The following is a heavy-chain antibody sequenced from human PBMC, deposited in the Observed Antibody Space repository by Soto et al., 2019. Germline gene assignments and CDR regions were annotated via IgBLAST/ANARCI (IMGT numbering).Heavy chain of an antibody. D-gene: IGHD3-22*01. Sequence: QVQLVESGGGLVRPGGSLRLSCAASGFTFTDYYMTWIRQAPGKGLEWVSYISSSSSDIYYADSVKGRLTISRDNAKNSLYLQITGLRPEDTAVYYCARGHYYDTGAYYDHYGLDIWDQGTAVTVSS. J-gene: IGHJ6*02. CDR2: ISSSSSDI. CDR3: ARGHYYDTGAYYDHYGLDI. V-gene: IGHV3-11*01. CDR1: GFTFTDYY.